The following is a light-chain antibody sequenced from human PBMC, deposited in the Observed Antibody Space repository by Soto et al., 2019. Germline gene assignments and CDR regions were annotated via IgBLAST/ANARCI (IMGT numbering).Light chain of an antibody. CDR2: EVN. CDR1: SSDVGGYNY. V-gene: IGLV2-8*01. CDR3: TSYAGGNNV. Sequence: QSALTQPPSASGSPGQSVTISSTGTSSDVGGYNYVSWYQQHPDKVPKLMVYEVNKRPSGVPDRFSGSKSGNTASLTVSGLQAEDEADYYCTSYAGGNNVFGTGTKLTVL. J-gene: IGLJ1*01.